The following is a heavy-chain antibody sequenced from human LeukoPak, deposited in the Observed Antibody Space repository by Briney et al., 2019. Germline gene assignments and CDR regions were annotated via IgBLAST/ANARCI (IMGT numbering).Heavy chain of an antibody. CDR3: ARVVRRGSYYSMVY. CDR2: MNPNSGNT. Sequence: AASVKVSCKASGYTFTSYDINWVRQATGQGLEWMGWMNPNSGNTCYAQKFQGRVTMTRNTSINTAYMELSSLRSEDTAVYYCARVVRRGSYYSMVYWGQGTLVTVSS. CDR1: GYTFTSYD. J-gene: IGHJ4*02. V-gene: IGHV1-8*01. D-gene: IGHD1-26*01.